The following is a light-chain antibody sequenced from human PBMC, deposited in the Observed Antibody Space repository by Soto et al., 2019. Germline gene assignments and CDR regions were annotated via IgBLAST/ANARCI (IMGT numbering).Light chain of an antibody. J-gene: IGKJ4*01. CDR2: DAS. CDR1: QNVYNN. Sequence: EIVMRESPATQSKSPGEGATLCCKAGQNVYNNLAWYQQRPGQPPRLLIYDASTRATGISARFSGSGYGTEFTLTISSLQSEDFAVYFCQQCRNWPLTFGGGTKVDIK. V-gene: IGKV3-15*01. CDR3: QQCRNWPLT.